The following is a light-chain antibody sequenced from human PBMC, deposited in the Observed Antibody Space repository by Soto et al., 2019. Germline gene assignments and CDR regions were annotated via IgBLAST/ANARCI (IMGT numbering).Light chain of an antibody. CDR1: QSVSVW. CDR2: GAS. J-gene: IGKJ2*01. V-gene: IGKV1-5*01. Sequence: DIQMTQSPSTLSGSVGDRVTITCRASQSVSVWLAWYQQKPGKAPKLLISGASSLQRGVPSRFSGSGSGTDFTLIISSLQPDDFATYYCQQYITYSPYTFGQGTKVDIK. CDR3: QQYITYSPYT.